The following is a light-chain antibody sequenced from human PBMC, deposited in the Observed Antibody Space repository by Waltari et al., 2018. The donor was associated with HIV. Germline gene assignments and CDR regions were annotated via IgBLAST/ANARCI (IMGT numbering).Light chain of an antibody. CDR2: WAS. CDR3: QQYYDTPQT. CDR1: QTILYSSNNKNY. Sequence: DIVMTQSPDSLVVSLGERATINCKSSQTILYSSNNKNYLAWYKQKPGQPPKLLIYWASTRESGVPDRFSGSGSGSDFTLTISSLQAEDVAVYYCQQYYDTPQTFGQGTKVEIK. J-gene: IGKJ1*01. V-gene: IGKV4-1*01.